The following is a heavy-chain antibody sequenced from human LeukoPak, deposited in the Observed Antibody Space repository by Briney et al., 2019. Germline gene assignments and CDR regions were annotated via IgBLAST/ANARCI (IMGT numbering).Heavy chain of an antibody. CDR3: AREPTDYVWGSYRYPPRYFDL. Sequence: GASVKVSCKASGYTFTSYGISWVRQAPGQGLEWMGWISAYNGNTNYAQKFQGRVTMTTDTSTSTAYMELRSLRSDDTAVFYCAREPTDYVWGSYRYPPRYFDLWGRGTLVTVSS. V-gene: IGHV1-18*01. CDR2: ISAYNGNT. D-gene: IGHD3-16*02. J-gene: IGHJ2*01. CDR1: GYTFTSYG.